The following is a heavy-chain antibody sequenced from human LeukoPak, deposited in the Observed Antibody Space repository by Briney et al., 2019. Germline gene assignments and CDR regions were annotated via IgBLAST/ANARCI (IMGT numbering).Heavy chain of an antibody. CDR3: ARRPLYCSGGSCYGMDV. CDR1: GVSINSGGYY. D-gene: IGHD2-15*01. Sequence: SETLSLTCTVSGVSINSGGYYWSWIRQHPGKGLEWIGYIFYSGSTYYNPSLKSRLTISLDTSKTQFSLKLSSVTAADTAVYYCARRPLYCSGGSCYGMDVRGQGATVTVSS. V-gene: IGHV4-31*03. J-gene: IGHJ6*02. CDR2: IFYSGST.